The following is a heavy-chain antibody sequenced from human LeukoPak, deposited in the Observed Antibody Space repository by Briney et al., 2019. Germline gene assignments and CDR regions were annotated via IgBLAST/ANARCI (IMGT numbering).Heavy chain of an antibody. CDR1: GGSFSGYY. J-gene: IGHJ6*02. Sequence: SETLSLTCAVYGGSFSGYYWSWIRQPPGKGLEWIGEINHSGSTNYNPSLKSRVTISVDMSKNQFSLKLSSVTAADTAVYYCARGPPAKPGTGYYYGMDVWGQGATVTVSS. CDR3: ARGPPAKPGTGYYYGMDV. D-gene: IGHD2-2*01. CDR2: INHSGST. V-gene: IGHV4-34*01.